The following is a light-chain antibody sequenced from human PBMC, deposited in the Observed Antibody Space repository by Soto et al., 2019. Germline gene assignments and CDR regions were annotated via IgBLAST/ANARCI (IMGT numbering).Light chain of an antibody. V-gene: IGLV2-14*01. CDR2: EVS. CDR1: SSDIGGYNY. Sequence: QSVLTQPASVSGSPGQSITISCTGTSSDIGGYNYVSWYQQLPGKAPNLLIYEVSNRPSWVSNRFSGSKSGNTASLTISGLQAEDEGDYYCSSYTSSSTRVVFGGGTKLTVL. J-gene: IGLJ2*01. CDR3: SSYTSSSTRVV.